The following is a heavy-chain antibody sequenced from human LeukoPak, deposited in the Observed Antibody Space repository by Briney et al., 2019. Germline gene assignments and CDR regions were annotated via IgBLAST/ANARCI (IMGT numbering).Heavy chain of an antibody. Sequence: PGGSLRLSCAASGSTFSTFAMSWVRQAPGKGLDWVSTIFNSGGSTYYADSVKGRFTISRDNSKNTLYLQMNSLRAEDTAVYYCAKGPMIVVVPDIWGQGTMVTVSS. CDR3: AKGPMIVVVPDI. D-gene: IGHD3-22*01. CDR1: GSTFSTFA. V-gene: IGHV3-23*01. CDR2: IFNSGGST. J-gene: IGHJ3*02.